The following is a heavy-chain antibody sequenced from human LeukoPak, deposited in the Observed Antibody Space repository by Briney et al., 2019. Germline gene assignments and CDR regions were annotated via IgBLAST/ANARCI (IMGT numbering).Heavy chain of an antibody. D-gene: IGHD3-3*01. Sequence: ASVKVSCKASGYIFTNYSLHWVREAPGQGFEWMGIIDPSGDYTEYAQKFNGRVTMTRDTSTSTVYMELTSLRSEDTAVYYCARADDQVFDYWGQGTLVTVSS. V-gene: IGHV1-46*01. CDR2: IDPSGDYT. J-gene: IGHJ4*02. CDR3: ARADDQVFDY. CDR1: GYIFTNYS.